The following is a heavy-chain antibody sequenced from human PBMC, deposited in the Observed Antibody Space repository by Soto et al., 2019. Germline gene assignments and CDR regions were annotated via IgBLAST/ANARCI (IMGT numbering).Heavy chain of an antibody. CDR2: INPSGGST. J-gene: IGHJ1*01. CDR1: GYTFASYY. V-gene: IGHV1-46*01. CDR3: ARAYYHSRGYYPADYSQH. D-gene: IGHD3-22*01. Sequence: ASVKVSCKASGYTFASYYMHWVRQAPGQGLEWMGIINPSGGSTSYAQKFQGRVTMTRDTSTSTGYMALSSLGSEDTAVYYCARAYYHSRGYYPADYSQHRGQGT.